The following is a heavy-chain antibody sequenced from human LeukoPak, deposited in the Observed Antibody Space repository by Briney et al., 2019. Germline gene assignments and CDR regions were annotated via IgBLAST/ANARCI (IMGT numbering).Heavy chain of an antibody. CDR2: INHSGST. D-gene: IGHD6-6*01. CDR1: GGSFSGYY. J-gene: IGHJ4*02. CDR3: ARGDSSSSGLWGY. V-gene: IGHV4-34*01. Sequence: SETLSLTCAVYGGSFSGYYWSWIRQPPGKGLGWIGEINHSGSTNYNPSLKSRVTISVDTSKNQFSLKLSSVTAADTAVYYCARGDSSSSGLWGYWGQGTLVTVSS.